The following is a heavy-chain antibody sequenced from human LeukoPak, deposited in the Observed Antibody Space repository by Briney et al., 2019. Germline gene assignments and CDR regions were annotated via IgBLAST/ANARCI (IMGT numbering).Heavy chain of an antibody. V-gene: IGHV3-9*01. CDR1: GFPFDDYA. Sequence: GGSLRLSCAASGFPFDDYAMHWVRQAPGKGLEWVSGISWNSGSIGYADSVEGRFTISRDNAKNSLYLQMNSLRAEDTALYYCAKDIVVRGAEVSGAFDIWGQGTMVTVSS. D-gene: IGHD3-10*01. J-gene: IGHJ3*02. CDR2: ISWNSGSI. CDR3: AKDIVVRGAEVSGAFDI.